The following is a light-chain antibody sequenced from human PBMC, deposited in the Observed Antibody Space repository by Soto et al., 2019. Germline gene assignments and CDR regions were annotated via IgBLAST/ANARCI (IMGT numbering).Light chain of an antibody. CDR1: QGISSY. Sequence: AIRMTQSPSLLSASTGDRVTITCRASQGISSYLAWYQQKPGKAPKLLIYAASTLQSGVPSRFSGSGSGTDFTLTISCLQSEDFAAYYCQQYYSYPTWTFGQGTKVEIK. J-gene: IGKJ1*01. V-gene: IGKV1-8*01. CDR2: AAS. CDR3: QQYYSYPTWT.